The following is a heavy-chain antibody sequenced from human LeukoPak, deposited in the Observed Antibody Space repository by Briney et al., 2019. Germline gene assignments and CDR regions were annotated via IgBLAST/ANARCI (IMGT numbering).Heavy chain of an antibody. Sequence: GESLKIPCQVSGYSFPLYWMGWARQVPGKGVEGMGIFYRGDSDSASSPSFQGQVTISADKSINTAYLQWSSLKASDAAIYYCARLECSGGRCYGVDPWGQGTLVTVSS. D-gene: IGHD2-15*01. J-gene: IGHJ5*02. V-gene: IGHV5-51*01. CDR3: ARLECSGGRCYGVDP. CDR1: GYSFPLYW. CDR2: FYRGDSDS.